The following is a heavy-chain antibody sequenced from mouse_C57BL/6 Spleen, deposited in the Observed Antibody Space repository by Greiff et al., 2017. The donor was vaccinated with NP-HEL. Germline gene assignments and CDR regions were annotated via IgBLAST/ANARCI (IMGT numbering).Heavy chain of an antibody. J-gene: IGHJ4*01. V-gene: IGHV1-26*01. D-gene: IGHD2-4*01. CDR3: ARYDYDEDAMDY. CDR2: INPNNGGT. Sequence: VQLQQSGPELVKPGASVKISCKASGYTFTDYYMNWVKQSHGKSLEWIGDINPNNGGTSYNQKFKGKATLTVDKSSSTAYMELRSLTSEDSAVYYCARYDYDEDAMDYWGQGTSVTVSS. CDR1: GYTFTDYY.